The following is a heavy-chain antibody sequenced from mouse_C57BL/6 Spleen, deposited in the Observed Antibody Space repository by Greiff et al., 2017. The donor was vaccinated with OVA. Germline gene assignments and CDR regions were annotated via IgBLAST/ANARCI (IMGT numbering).Heavy chain of an antibody. J-gene: IGHJ3*01. D-gene: IGHD2-4*01. CDR1: GFTFSDYG. CDR3: ARGDDYHFAY. Sequence: DVMLVESGGGLVKPGGSLKLSCAASGFTFSDYGMHWVRQAPEKGLEWVAYISSGSSTIYYADTVKGRFTISRDNAKNTLFLQMTSLRSEDTAMYYCARGDDYHFAYWGQGTLVTVSA. V-gene: IGHV5-17*01. CDR2: ISSGSSTI.